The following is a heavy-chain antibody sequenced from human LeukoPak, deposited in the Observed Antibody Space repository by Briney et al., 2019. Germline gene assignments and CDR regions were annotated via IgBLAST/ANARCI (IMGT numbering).Heavy chain of an antibody. D-gene: IGHD3-22*01. CDR2: IKQDGSEK. Sequence: PGGSLRLSCAASGFTFSSYWMGWVRQAPGKGLEWVANIKQDGSEKYYVDSVKGRFTISRDNAKHSLYLQMNSLRAEDTAVYYCASDGPYYYDSSGYSFDYWGQGTLVTVSS. J-gene: IGHJ4*02. V-gene: IGHV3-7*01. CDR1: GFTFSSYW. CDR3: ASDGPYYYDSSGYSFDY.